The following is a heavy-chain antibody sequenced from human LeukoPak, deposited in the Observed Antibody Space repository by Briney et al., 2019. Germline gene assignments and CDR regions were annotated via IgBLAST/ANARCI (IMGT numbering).Heavy chain of an antibody. CDR2: IIPILGIA. J-gene: IGHJ4*02. V-gene: IGHV1-69*04. Sequence: SVKVSCKASGYTFTGYYMHWVRQAPGQGLEWMGRIIPILGIANYAQKFQGRVTITADKSTSTAYMELSSLRSEDTAVYYCARDCPEEDWGQGTLVTVSS. CDR3: ARDCPEED. CDR1: GYTFTGYY.